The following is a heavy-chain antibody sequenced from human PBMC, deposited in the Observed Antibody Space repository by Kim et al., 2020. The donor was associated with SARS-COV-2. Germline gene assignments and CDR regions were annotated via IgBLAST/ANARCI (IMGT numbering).Heavy chain of an antibody. J-gene: IGHJ5*01. CDR2: INTNTVNP. CDR1: GYTFTSYA. Sequence: ASVKVSCKASGYTFTSYAMNWVRHAPGQGLEWMGWINTNTVNPTYAQGFTGRFVFSLDTSVSTAYLQISSLKAEDTAVYYCARDLNYDFWSGYPGSYNWF. CDR3: ARDLNYDFWSGYPGSYNWF. D-gene: IGHD3-3*01. V-gene: IGHV7-4-1*02.